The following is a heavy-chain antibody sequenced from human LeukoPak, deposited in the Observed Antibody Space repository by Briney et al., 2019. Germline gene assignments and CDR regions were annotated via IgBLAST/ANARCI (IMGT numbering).Heavy chain of an antibody. Sequence: SLTLSLTCTVSGGSISSGSYYWSWIRQPAGKGLEWIGRIYTSGSTNYNPSLKSRVTISVDTSKNQFSLKLSSVTAADTAVYYCASFRAFDIWGQGTMVTVSS. CDR1: GGSISSGSYY. CDR3: ASFRAFDI. CDR2: IYTSGST. J-gene: IGHJ3*02. V-gene: IGHV4-61*02.